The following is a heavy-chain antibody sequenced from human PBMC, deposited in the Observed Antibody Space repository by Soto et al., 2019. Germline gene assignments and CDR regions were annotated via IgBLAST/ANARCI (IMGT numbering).Heavy chain of an antibody. J-gene: IGHJ4*02. V-gene: IGHV3-30-3*01. CDR3: ARVGSGYDLREFDY. CDR2: ISYDGSNK. D-gene: IGHD5-12*01. Sequence: LRLSCAASGFTFSSYAMHWVRQAPGKGLEWVAVISYDGSNKYYADSVKGRFTISRDNSKNTLYLQMNSLRAEDTAVYYCARVGSGYDLREFDYWGQGTLVPSPQ. CDR1: GFTFSSYA.